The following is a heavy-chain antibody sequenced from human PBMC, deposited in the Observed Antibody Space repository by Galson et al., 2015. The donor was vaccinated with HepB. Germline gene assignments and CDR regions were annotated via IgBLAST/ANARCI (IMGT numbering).Heavy chain of an antibody. CDR2: INTNTGNP. D-gene: IGHD3-3*01. CDR1: GYTFTSYA. CDR3: ARAAHDFYYYYYYMDV. J-gene: IGHJ6*03. Sequence: SVKVSCKASGYTFTSYAMNWVRQAPGQGLEWMGWINTNTGNPTYAQGFTGRFVFSLDTSVSTAYLQISSLKAEDTAVYYCARAAHDFYYYYYYMDVWGKGTTVTVSS. V-gene: IGHV7-4-1*02.